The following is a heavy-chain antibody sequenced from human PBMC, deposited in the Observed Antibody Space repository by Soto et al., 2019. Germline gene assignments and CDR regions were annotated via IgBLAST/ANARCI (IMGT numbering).Heavy chain of an antibody. V-gene: IGHV4-39*01. CDR3: ARHDYGGFGL. J-gene: IGHJ4*02. Sequence: QLQLQESGPGLVKPSETLSLTCTVSGGSISRSSYYWGWIRQPPGKGLEWIGSIDYSGSTYYNPSLKSRVTISVDTSKNQFSLKLSSVTAADTAVYYCARHDYGGFGLWGQGTLVTVSS. CDR2: IDYSGST. CDR1: GGSISRSSYY. D-gene: IGHD4-17*01.